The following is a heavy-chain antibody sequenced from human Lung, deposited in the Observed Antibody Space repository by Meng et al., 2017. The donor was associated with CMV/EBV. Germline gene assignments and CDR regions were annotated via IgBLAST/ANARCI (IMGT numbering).Heavy chain of an antibody. V-gene: IGHV3-30*02. D-gene: IGHD5-12*01. Sequence: GESLKISCAMSGFTLSSYGMHWVRQAPGKGLEWVAFIRYDGSNTYYADSVKGRFTISRDNSKNTLYLQMNSLRAEDTTVYYCANRDSGFEDVWYFDYWGQGXLVTVSS. CDR2: IRYDGSNT. J-gene: IGHJ4*02. CDR3: ANRDSGFEDVWYFDY. CDR1: GFTLSSYG.